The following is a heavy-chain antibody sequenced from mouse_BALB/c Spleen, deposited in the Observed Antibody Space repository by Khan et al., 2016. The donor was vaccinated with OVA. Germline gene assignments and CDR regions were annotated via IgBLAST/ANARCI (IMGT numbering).Heavy chain of an antibody. V-gene: IGHV14-3*02. CDR3: ARMARK. J-gene: IGHJ2*01. Sequence: MQLEESGAELVKSGATVKMSCTASGLTIKDTYMHWLKQWPEQGLEWIGRIDPPNGNTKYDTKVHVKATITADTSSNTAYLHVSSLTSEDTAVYYCARMARKWGQGTTLTVSS. CDR1: GLTIKDTY. CDR2: IDPPNGNT.